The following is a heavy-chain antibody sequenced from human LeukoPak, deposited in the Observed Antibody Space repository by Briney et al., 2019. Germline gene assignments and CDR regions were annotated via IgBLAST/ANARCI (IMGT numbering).Heavy chain of an antibody. Sequence: ASVKVSCKASGYTFTSYYMHWVRQAPGQGLEWMGIINPSGGSTSYAQKFQGRVTMTRDTSTSTVYMELSSLISADTAVYYCAGDGGRYYYDSSGYFDYWGQGTLVTVSS. V-gene: IGHV1-46*01. CDR3: AGDGGRYYYDSSGYFDY. J-gene: IGHJ4*02. D-gene: IGHD3-22*01. CDR2: INPSGGST. CDR1: GYTFTSYY.